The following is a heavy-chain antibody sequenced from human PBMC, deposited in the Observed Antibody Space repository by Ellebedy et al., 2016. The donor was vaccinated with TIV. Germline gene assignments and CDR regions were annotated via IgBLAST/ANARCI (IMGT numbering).Heavy chain of an antibody. CDR3: ARGGYCSGGSCPFDY. CDR1: GYTLTELS. CDR2: FDPEDGET. Sequence: AASVKVSCKVSGYTLTELSMHWVRQAPGKGLEWMGGFDPEDGETIYAQKFQGRVTMTEDTSTDTAYMELSSLRSEDTAVYYCARGGYCSGGSCPFDYWGQGTLVTVSS. V-gene: IGHV1-24*01. D-gene: IGHD2-15*01. J-gene: IGHJ4*02.